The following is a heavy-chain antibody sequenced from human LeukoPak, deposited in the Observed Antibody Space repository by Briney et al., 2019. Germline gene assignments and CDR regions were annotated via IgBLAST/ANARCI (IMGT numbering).Heavy chain of an antibody. D-gene: IGHD5-24*01. CDR2: ISSSSSYI. CDR1: GFTFSSYS. Sequence: GGSLRLSCAASGFTFSSYSMNWVRQAPGKGLEWVSSISSSSSYIYYADSVKGRFTISRDNAKNSLYLQMNSLRAEDTAAYYCARDSEINNWFDPWGQGTLVTVSS. V-gene: IGHV3-21*01. CDR3: ARDSEINNWFDP. J-gene: IGHJ5*02.